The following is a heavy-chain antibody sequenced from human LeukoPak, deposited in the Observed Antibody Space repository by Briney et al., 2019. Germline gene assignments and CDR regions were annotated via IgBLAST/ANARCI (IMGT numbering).Heavy chain of an antibody. V-gene: IGHV3-23*01. D-gene: IGHD2-21*02. CDR2: ISSTGGST. J-gene: IGHJ4*02. Sequence: PGGSLRLSCAGSGFTFSSYAMSWVRQALGKGLEWVSVISSTGGSTFYADSVKGRFTISRDNSKDTLFLQMHSLRPGDTAVYYCVREDTPATANYWGQGTLVTISS. CDR3: VREDTPATANY. CDR1: GFTFSSYA.